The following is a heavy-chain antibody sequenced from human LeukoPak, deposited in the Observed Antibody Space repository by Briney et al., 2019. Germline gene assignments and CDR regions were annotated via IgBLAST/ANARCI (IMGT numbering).Heavy chain of an antibody. CDR2: IYHSGST. D-gene: IGHD3-9*01. CDR3: ARGDILTGYSFDY. J-gene: IGHJ4*02. V-gene: IGHV4-30-2*01. Sequence: LRLSCAASGFTVSSNYMSWVRQAPGKGLEWIGYIYHSGSTYYNPSLKSRVTISVDRSKNQFSLKLSSVTAADTAVYYCARGDILTGYSFDYWGQGTLVTVSS. CDR1: GFTVSSNY.